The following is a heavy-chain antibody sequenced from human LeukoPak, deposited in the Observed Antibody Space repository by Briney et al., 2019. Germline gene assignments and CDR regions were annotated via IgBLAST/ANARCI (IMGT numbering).Heavy chain of an antibody. CDR3: AKDLFLWYFDL. Sequence: GGSLRLSCAASGFTVSSNYMSWVRQAPGKGLEWVSVIYSGGSTYYADSVKGRFTISRDNSKNTLYLQMNSLRAEDTAIYYCAKDLFLWYFDLWGHGTLVTVSS. D-gene: IGHD2-21*01. V-gene: IGHV3-53*01. J-gene: IGHJ2*01. CDR2: IYSGGST. CDR1: GFTVSSNY.